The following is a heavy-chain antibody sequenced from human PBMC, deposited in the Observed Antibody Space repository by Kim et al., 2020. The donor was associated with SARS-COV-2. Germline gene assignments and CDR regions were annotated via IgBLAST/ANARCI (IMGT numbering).Heavy chain of an antibody. D-gene: IGHD7-27*01. V-gene: IGHV3-33*01. Sequence: GGSLRLSCAASGFTFSSYGMHWVRQAPGKGLEWVAVIWYDGSNKYYADSVKGRFTISRDNSKNTLYLQMNSLRAEDTAVYYCARGSLETGADWFDPWGQGTLVTVSS. J-gene: IGHJ5*02. CDR2: IWYDGSNK. CDR3: ARGSLETGADWFDP. CDR1: GFTFSSYG.